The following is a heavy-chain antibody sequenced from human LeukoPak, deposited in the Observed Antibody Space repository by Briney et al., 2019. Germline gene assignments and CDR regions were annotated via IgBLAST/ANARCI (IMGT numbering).Heavy chain of an antibody. CDR1: GFTFSSYA. D-gene: IGHD3-10*01. J-gene: IGHJ3*02. CDR3: AKASSTGDI. CDR2: ISYDGSNK. V-gene: IGHV3-30-3*01. Sequence: GGSLRLSCAASGFTFSSYAMHWVRQAPGKGLEWVAVISYDGSNKYYADSVKGRFTISRDNSKNTLYLQMNSLRAEDTAVYYCAKASSTGDIWGQGTMVTVSS.